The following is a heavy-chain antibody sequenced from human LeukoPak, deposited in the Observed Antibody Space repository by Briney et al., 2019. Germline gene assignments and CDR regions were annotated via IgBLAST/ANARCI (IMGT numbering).Heavy chain of an antibody. CDR1: GFTVSSNY. J-gene: IGHJ4*02. V-gene: IGHV3-66*01. CDR2: IYSGGST. D-gene: IGHD5-12*01. CDR3: ARGKYGGYFIDY. Sequence: GGSLRLSCAASGFTVSSNYMNWVRQAPGKGLEWVSLIYSGGSTYYADSVKGRFTISRDNAKNTVYLQMNSLRAEDTAVYYCARGKYGGYFIDYWGQGTLVTVSS.